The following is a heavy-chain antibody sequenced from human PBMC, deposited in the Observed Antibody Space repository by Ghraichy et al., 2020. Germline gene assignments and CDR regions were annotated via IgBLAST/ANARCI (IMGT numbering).Heavy chain of an antibody. Sequence: SVTLSLTCTVSGDSVSSGTSYWSWIRQPPGKGLEWIGLIYNTESTNYNPSLKSRVTISVDTSKNQFSLKLTSVTAADTAVYYCARLSYDFWSVYLDYWGQGTLVTVSS. CDR2: IYNTEST. V-gene: IGHV4-61*01. J-gene: IGHJ4*02. D-gene: IGHD3-3*01. CDR1: GDSVSSGTSY. CDR3: ARLSYDFWSVYLDY.